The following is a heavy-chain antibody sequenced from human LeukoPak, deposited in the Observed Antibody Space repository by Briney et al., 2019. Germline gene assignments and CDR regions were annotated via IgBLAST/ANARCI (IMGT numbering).Heavy chain of an antibody. Sequence: GGSLRLSCAASGFTFSSYAMSWVRQAPGKGLEWVSGINWNGGSISYADSVKGRFTISRDNAKNSLYLQMDSLRAEDTALYYCARESRGYCSSTSCRTPDYWGQGTLVTVSS. CDR3: ARESRGYCSSTSCRTPDY. D-gene: IGHD2-2*01. CDR1: GFTFSSYA. CDR2: INWNGGSI. J-gene: IGHJ4*02. V-gene: IGHV3-20*04.